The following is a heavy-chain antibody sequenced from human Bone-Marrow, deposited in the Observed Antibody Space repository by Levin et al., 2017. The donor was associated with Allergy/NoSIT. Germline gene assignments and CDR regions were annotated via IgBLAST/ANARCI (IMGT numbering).Heavy chain of an antibody. Sequence: SQTLSLTCQVSGDSIRGSSYYWGWIRQPPGKGLEWIGSIYSSGTTYYNPSLKSRVTMSVDTSKNQVSLKLRSVNVPDTAVYFCARSRGGRDAFNDWGQGTLVTVAS. CDR2: IYSSGTT. D-gene: IGHD3-16*01. CDR3: ARSRGGRDAFND. J-gene: IGHJ4*02. V-gene: IGHV4-39*01. CDR1: GDSIRGSSYY.